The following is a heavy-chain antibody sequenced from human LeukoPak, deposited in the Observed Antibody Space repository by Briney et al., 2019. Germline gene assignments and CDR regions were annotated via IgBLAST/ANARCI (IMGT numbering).Heavy chain of an antibody. J-gene: IGHJ6*03. CDR3: ARVGGVERYYYYYYMDV. CDR2: ISSSSSTI. Sequence: PAGSLRLSCAASGFTISSYSMNWVRQAPGKGLEWVSYISSSSSTIYYADSVKGRFTIATDTTKNSLYLQMNRLTAEDTAVYCCARVGGVERYYYYYYMDVWGKGPTVTVSS. CDR1: GFTISSYS. D-gene: IGHD1-1*01. V-gene: IGHV3-48*01.